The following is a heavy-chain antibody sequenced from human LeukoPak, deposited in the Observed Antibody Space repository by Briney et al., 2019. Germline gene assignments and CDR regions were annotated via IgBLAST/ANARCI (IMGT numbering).Heavy chain of an antibody. J-gene: IGHJ4*02. D-gene: IGHD1-26*01. Sequence: GASVKVSCKASGYTFTRDGISGVRQAPGHGLEWMGWISAYNGNTNYAQKLQGRVTMTTDTSTSTAYMELRSLRSDDTAVYYCARASYYSGPYYFDYWGQGTLVTVSS. V-gene: IGHV1-18*01. CDR2: ISAYNGNT. CDR1: GYTFTRDG. CDR3: ARASYYSGPYYFDY.